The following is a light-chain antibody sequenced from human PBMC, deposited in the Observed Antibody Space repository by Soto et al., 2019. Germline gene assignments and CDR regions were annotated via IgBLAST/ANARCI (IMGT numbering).Light chain of an antibody. J-gene: IGKJ2*01. CDR3: QHSWT. CDR2: AAS. V-gene: IGKV1-39*01. CDR1: QNIGDS. Sequence: DFQMSQSPSSLSASVGDRVTITCRASQNIGDSLNWYQQKPGKAPKLLIYAASSLQSGVPSRFSGSGSGTDFTLTVSSLQTEDFASYYCQHSWTFGQGNKLEI.